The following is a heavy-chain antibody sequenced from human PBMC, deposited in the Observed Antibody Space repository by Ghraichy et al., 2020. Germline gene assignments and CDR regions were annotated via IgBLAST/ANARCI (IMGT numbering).Heavy chain of an antibody. J-gene: IGHJ1*01. D-gene: IGHD6-19*01. CDR2: ISSSNSYI. CDR1: GFTFSSYN. Sequence: GGSLRLSCAASGFTFSSYNMNWVRQAPGKGLEWVSSISSSNSYIYYTDSVKGRFTISRDNAKNSLYLQMNSLRVEDTAVYYCARDRVAVAVGSDEYFQHWGQGTLVTVSS. CDR3: ARDRVAVAVGSDEYFQH. V-gene: IGHV3-21*01.